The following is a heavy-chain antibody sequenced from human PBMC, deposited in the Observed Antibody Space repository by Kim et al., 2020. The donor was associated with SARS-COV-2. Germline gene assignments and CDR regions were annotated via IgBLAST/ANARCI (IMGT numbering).Heavy chain of an antibody. CDR3: AKDFEVNSSRWPQSEAEEDFQH. D-gene: IGHD6-19*01. CDR1: GFTFDDYA. Sequence: GGSLRLSCAASGFTFDDYAMHWVRQAPGKGLEWVSLISGDGGSTYYADSVKGRFTISRDNSKNSLYLQMNSLRTEDTALYYCAKDFEVNSSRWPQSEAEEDFQHWGEGTLVTVSS. V-gene: IGHV3-43*02. CDR2: ISGDGGST. J-gene: IGHJ1*01.